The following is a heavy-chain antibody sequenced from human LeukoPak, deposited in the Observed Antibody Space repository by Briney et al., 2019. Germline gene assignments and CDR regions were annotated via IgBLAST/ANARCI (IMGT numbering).Heavy chain of an antibody. V-gene: IGHV4-38-2*01. CDR2: IYHSGST. J-gene: IGHJ6*03. D-gene: IGHD2-2*03. CDR1: GYSISSGYY. CDR3: ARHGECSSTSCYEAKNYYYMDV. Sequence: SETLSLTCAVSGYSISSGYYWGWIRQPPGKGLEWIGSIYHSGSTYYNPSLKSRVTISVDTSKNQFSLKLSSVTAADTAVYYSARHGECSSTSCYEAKNYYYMDVWGKGTTVTVSS.